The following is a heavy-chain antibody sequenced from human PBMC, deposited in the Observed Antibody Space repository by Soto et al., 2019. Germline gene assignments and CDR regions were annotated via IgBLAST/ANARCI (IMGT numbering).Heavy chain of an antibody. CDR3: ARQGVTRLSFDF. CDR2: VHSSGGT. D-gene: IGHD2-2*01. CDR1: DGSITSGDYF. J-gene: IGHJ4*02. V-gene: IGHV4-39*01. Sequence: SETLSLTCTVSDGSITSGDYFWAWIRQPPGKGLEFIGSVHSSGGTYYSPSLKSRASISIDKSKNQFSLKLNSVTAADTAVYFCARQGVTRLSFDFWGQGTLVTVSS.